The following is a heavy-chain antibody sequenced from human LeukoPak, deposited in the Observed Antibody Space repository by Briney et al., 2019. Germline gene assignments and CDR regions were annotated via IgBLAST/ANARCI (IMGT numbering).Heavy chain of an antibody. CDR2: ISSSSSYI. CDR3: ARDVIEGYSSNND. D-gene: IGHD6-19*01. V-gene: IGHV3-21*01. Sequence: GGSLRLSCAASGFTFSSYSMNWVRQAPGKGLEWVSSISSSSSYIYYADSVKGRFTISRDNAKSSLYLQMNSLRAEDTAVYYCARDVIEGYSSNNDWGQGTLVTVSS. CDR1: GFTFSSYS. J-gene: IGHJ4*02.